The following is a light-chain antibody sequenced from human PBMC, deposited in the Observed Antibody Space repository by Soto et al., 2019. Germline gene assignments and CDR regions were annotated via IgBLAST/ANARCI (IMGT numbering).Light chain of an antibody. Sequence: QSALTQPRSVSGSPGQSVTISCTGPSSDVGGYAYVSWYQQHPGKAPKLMIYDVSKRPSGVPDRFSGSKSGNTASLTISGLQAEDEADYYCCAYAGSYTHYVFASGTKLTVL. CDR3: CAYAGSYTHYV. CDR2: DVS. V-gene: IGLV2-11*01. CDR1: SSDVGGYAY. J-gene: IGLJ1*01.